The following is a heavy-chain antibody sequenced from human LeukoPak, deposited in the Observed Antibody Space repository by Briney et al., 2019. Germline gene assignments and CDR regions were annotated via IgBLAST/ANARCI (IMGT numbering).Heavy chain of an antibody. CDR1: GASISTSNYY. D-gene: IGHD2-15*01. Sequence: ASETLSLTCTVSGASISTSNYYWGWIRQPPGKGLEWIGSIYYSGNTYYNPSLKSRVTISVDTSKNQFSLKLSSVTAADTAVYYCARPRVVAATGPFDYWGQGTLVTVSS. J-gene: IGHJ4*02. CDR2: IYYSGNT. V-gene: IGHV4-39*07. CDR3: ARPRVVAATGPFDY.